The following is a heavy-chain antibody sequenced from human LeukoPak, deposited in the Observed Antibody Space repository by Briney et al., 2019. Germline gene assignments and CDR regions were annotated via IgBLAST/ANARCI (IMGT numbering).Heavy chain of an antibody. J-gene: IGHJ4*02. CDR1: GFTFSDHY. D-gene: IGHD4/OR15-4a*01. Sequence: PGGSLRLSCAASGFTFSDHYIDWLRQAPGTGLEWVARTINKVNSYTTAYAASVTGRFTVSRDDSSNSVYLQMNRLKIEDTAVYYCARSMYGEGRRIIDFDYWGQGSLLTVSS. CDR3: ARSMYGEGRRIIDFDY. V-gene: IGHV3-72*01. CDR2: TINKVNSYTT.